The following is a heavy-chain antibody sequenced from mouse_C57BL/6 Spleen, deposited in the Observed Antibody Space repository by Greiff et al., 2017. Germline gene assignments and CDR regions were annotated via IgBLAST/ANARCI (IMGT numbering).Heavy chain of an antibody. CDR1: GFTFSSYG. V-gene: IGHV5-6*01. Sequence: EVHLVESGGDLVKPGGSLKLSCAASGFTFSSYGMSWVRQTPDKRLEWVATISSGGSYTYYPDSVKGRFTISRDNAKNTLYLQLSSLKSEGTAMYYCARGRLRDISYWYFDDWGKGTTVTVSS. CDR2: ISSGGSYT. J-gene: IGHJ1*03. D-gene: IGHD1-1*01. CDR3: ARGRLRDISYWYFDD.